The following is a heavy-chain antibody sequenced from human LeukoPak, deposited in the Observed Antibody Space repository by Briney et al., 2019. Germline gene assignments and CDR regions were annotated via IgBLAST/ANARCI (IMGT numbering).Heavy chain of an antibody. CDR1: GGSFSGYY. D-gene: IGHD3-16*01. CDR3: ARGLPMITFGGVISPPYDY. J-gene: IGHJ4*02. V-gene: IGHV4-34*01. CDR2: INPSGST. Sequence: KTSETLSLTCAVYGGSFSGYYWSWIRQPPGKGLEWIGEINPSGSTNYNPSLKSRVTISVDTSKNQFSLKLSSVTAADTAVYYCARGLPMITFGGVISPPYDYWGQGTLVTVSS.